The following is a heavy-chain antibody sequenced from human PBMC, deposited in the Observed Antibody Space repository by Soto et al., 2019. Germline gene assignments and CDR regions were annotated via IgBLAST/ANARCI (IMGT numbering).Heavy chain of an antibody. CDR3: ARGYISSWYCFEL. CDR1: IGSVSSGSHY. D-gene: IGHD6-13*01. CDR2: IYDSGST. Sequence: QVQLQESGPGLVKPSETLSLTCTVSIGSVSSGSHYWSWIRQPPGKRLEWIGYIYDSGSTNYNPSLRSRVTISADTYKNQFSRKLSAVNASDTAVYCWARGYISSWYCFELWGRGTLVTVSS. J-gene: IGHJ2*01. V-gene: IGHV4-61*01.